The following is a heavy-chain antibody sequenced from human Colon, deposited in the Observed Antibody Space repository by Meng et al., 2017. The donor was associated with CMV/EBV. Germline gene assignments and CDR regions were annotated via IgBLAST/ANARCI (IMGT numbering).Heavy chain of an antibody. D-gene: IGHD2-15*01. V-gene: IGHV4-59*01. CDR1: GGSISSYY. CDR3: ARENCGGGSCYDS. J-gene: IGHJ5*01. CDR2: IYYSGTT. Sequence: SETLSLTCTVSGGSISSYYWSWIRQPPGKGLEGIGFIYYSGTTTYNPSLKSRVTMSVDTSKNQFSLKLSSVTAADTAVYYCARENCGGGSCYDSWGQGTLVTVSS.